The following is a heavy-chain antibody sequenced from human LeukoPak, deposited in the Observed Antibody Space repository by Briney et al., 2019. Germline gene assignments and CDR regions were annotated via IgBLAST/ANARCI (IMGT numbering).Heavy chain of an antibody. CDR3: ARVDGWFDP. CDR2: IYYSGST. V-gene: IGHV4-39*07. CDR1: GGSISSSSYY. J-gene: IGHJ5*02. D-gene: IGHD5-24*01. Sequence: SETLSLTCTVSGGSISSSSYYWGWIRQPPGKGLEWIGSIYYSGSTYYNPSLKSRVTISVDTSKNQFSLKLSSVTAADTAVYYCARVDGWFDPWGQGTLVTVS.